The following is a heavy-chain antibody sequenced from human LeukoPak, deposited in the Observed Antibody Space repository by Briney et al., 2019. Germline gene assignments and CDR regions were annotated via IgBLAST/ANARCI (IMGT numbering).Heavy chain of an antibody. J-gene: IGHJ3*01. CDR2: MYYSGST. Sequence: PSETLSLTCTVSGGSISRSSYYWGWIRQPPGKGLEWIGSMYYSGSTYYNPSLKSRVTISVDTSKKQFSLKLSSVTAADTAIYYSARDAGYGPHAFHLWGRGTIVSVSS. CDR3: ARDAGYGPHAFHL. D-gene: IGHD5-18*01. V-gene: IGHV4-39*07. CDR1: GGSISRSSYY.